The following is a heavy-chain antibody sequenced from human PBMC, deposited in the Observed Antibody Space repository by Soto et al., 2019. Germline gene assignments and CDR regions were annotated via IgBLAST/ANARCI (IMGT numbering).Heavy chain of an antibody. CDR3: GVGRLYYSGGRCYFRELYYYYYYGMDV. Sequence: GGSLRLSCAASGFTFSDYYMSWIRQAPGKGLEWVSYVSSSGITIYYADSVKGRFTISRDNAKNSLYLQMNSLRAEDTAVYYCGVGRLYYSGGRCYFRELYYYYYYGMDVWGQGTTVTVSS. CDR2: VSSSGITI. CDR1: GFTFSDYY. V-gene: IGHV3-11*01. J-gene: IGHJ6*02. D-gene: IGHD2-15*01.